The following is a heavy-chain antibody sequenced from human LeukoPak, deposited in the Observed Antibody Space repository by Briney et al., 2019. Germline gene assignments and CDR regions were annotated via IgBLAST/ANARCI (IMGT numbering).Heavy chain of an antibody. CDR2: IYYSGST. CDR3: ARVGLRFLEWPNYGMDV. Sequence: SETLSLTCSVSGGSISGYHWSWIRQPPGKGLEWIGHIYYSGSTNYNPSLKSRVTISLDTSKNQFSLKLSSVTAADTAVYYCARVGLRFLEWPNYGMDVWGQGTTVTVSS. CDR1: GGSISGYH. J-gene: IGHJ6*02. D-gene: IGHD3-3*01. V-gene: IGHV4-59*12.